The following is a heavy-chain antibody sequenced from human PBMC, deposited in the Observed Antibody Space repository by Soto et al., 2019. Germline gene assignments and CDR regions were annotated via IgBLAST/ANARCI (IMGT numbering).Heavy chain of an antibody. CDR1: GFTFSSYG. V-gene: IGHV3-33*01. D-gene: IGHD4-4*01. CDR3: ARGDQTTVTTIDY. J-gene: IGHJ4*02. CDR2: IWYDGSNK. Sequence: GGSLRLSCAASGFTFSSYGMHCVRPAPGKGLEWVAVIWYDGSNKYYADSVKGRFTISRDNSKNTLYLQMNSLRAEDTAVYYCARGDQTTVTTIDYWGQGTLVTVSS.